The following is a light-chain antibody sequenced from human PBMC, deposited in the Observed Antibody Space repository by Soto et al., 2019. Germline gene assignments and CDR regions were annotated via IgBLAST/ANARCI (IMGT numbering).Light chain of an antibody. V-gene: IGLV2-14*01. Sequence: QSVLTQPASVSGSPGQSITISCTGTSGDVGGYNFVAWYQQHPGKAPKLMIYEVSNRPSGVSNRFSGSKSGNTASLTISGLQAEDEADYYCSSYTSSITVVFGGGTKVTVL. CDR1: SGDVGGYNF. CDR3: SSYTSSITVV. J-gene: IGLJ2*01. CDR2: EVS.